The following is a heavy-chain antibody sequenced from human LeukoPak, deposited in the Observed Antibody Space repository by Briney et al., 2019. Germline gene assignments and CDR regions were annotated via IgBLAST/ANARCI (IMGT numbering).Heavy chain of an antibody. CDR2: ISYDGSNK. V-gene: IGHV3-30*04. CDR3: ARYRSGGIDY. CDR1: GFTFSSYA. Sequence: GGSLRLSCAASGFTFSSYAMHWVRQAPGKGLEWVAVISYDGSNKYYADSVKGRFTISRDNSKNTLYLQMNSLRAEDTAVYYCARYRSGGIDYWGQGTRVTVPS. D-gene: IGHD3-10*01. J-gene: IGHJ4*02.